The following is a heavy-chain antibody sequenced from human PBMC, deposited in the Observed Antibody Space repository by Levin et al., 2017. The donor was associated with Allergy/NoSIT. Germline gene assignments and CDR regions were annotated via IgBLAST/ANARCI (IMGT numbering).Heavy chain of an antibody. CDR1: GGSFSGYY. J-gene: IGHJ3*02. CDR2: INHSGST. Sequence: SETLSLTCAVYGGSFSGYYWSWIRQPPGKGLEWIGEINHSGSTNYNPSLKSRVTISVDTSKNQFSLKLSSVTAADTAVYYCARGVRAIAAAGTRGAFDIWGQGTMVTVSS. V-gene: IGHV4-34*01. CDR3: ARGVRAIAAAGTRGAFDI. D-gene: IGHD6-13*01.